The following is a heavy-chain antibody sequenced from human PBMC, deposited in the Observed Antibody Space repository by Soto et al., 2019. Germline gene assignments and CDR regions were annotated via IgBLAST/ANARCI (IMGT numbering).Heavy chain of an antibody. CDR3: AKANEVVAATGDAFDI. Sequence: GGSLRLSCAASGFPFSSYAMSWVRQAPGKGLEWVSAISGSGGSTYYADSVKGRFTISRDNSKNTLYLQMNSLRAEDTAVYYCAKANEVVAATGDAFDIWGQGTMVTVSS. V-gene: IGHV3-23*01. D-gene: IGHD2-15*01. CDR2: ISGSGGST. CDR1: GFPFSSYA. J-gene: IGHJ3*02.